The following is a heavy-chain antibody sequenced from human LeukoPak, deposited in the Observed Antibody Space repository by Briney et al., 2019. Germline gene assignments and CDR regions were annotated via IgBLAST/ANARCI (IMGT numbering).Heavy chain of an antibody. J-gene: IGHJ4*02. CDR1: GFTFSNSW. Sequence: GSLRLSCAASGFTFSNSWLHWVRQAPGKGLVWVSRINERGSSTSYADSVKGRFTISRDNAKNTLYLQMNNLRADDTAVYYCAGGRLVATSKAVAIDYWGQGTLVTVSS. CDR3: AGGRLVATSKAVAIDY. CDR2: INERGSST. V-gene: IGHV3-74*01. D-gene: IGHD5-12*01.